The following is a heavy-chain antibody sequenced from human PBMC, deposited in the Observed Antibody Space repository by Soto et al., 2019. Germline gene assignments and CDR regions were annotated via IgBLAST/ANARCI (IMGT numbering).Heavy chain of an antibody. CDR1: GYTFTSYD. J-gene: IGHJ6*03. CDR3: AISYGSTSSYYYYYYMDV. V-gene: IGHV1-8*01. CDR2: MNPNSGNT. D-gene: IGHD2-2*01. Sequence: ASVKVSCKASGYTFTSYDINWVRQATGQGLEWMGWMNPNSGNTGYAQKFQGRVTMTRNTSISTAYMELSSLRSEDTAVYYCAISYGSTSSYYYYYYMDVWGKGTTVTVSS.